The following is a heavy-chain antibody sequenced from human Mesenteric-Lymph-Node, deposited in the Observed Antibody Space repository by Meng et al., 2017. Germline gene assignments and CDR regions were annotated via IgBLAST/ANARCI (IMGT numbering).Heavy chain of an antibody. J-gene: IGHJ4*02. D-gene: IGHD3-16*02. V-gene: IGHV4-4*02. CDR2: MYHSGTT. Sequence: QLLLQVSVPGLVQPSGTLSLTLVFAVTSISSSDWASWLRQSPRKGQEWIVEMYHSGTTNYNPSLKSRVTISIDTSKNQCSLKLSSVTAADTAVYYCARDRGGIVYWGQGTLFTVSS. CDR1: VTSISSSDW. CDR3: ARDRGGIVY.